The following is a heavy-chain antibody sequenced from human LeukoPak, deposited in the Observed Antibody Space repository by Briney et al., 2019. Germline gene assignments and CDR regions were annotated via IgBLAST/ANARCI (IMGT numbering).Heavy chain of an antibody. V-gene: IGHV3-64*04. Sequence: GGSLRLSCSASGFTFSSYAMHWVRQAPGKGLEYVSAISSEGGRTYYADSVKGRFTISRDNSKNTLYLQMNRLRPEDTAVYYCARGTVTAPDYWGQGTLVTVSS. CDR3: ARGTVTAPDY. CDR2: ISSEGGRT. CDR1: GFTFSSYA. J-gene: IGHJ4*02. D-gene: IGHD2-21*02.